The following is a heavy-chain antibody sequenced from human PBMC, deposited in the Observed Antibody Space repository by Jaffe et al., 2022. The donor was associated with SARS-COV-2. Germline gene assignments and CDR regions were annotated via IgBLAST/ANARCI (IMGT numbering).Heavy chain of an antibody. D-gene: IGHD3-3*01. CDR2: ISYDGSNK. J-gene: IGHJ6*02. CDR1: GFTFSSYA. Sequence: QVQLVESGGGVVQPGRSLRLSCAASGFTFSSYAMHWVRQAPGKGLEWVAVISYDGSNKYYADSVKGRFTISRDNSKNTLYLQMNSLRAEDTAVYYCARENYDFWSGSYYYGMDVWGQGTTVTVSS. V-gene: IGHV3-30-3*01. CDR3: ARENYDFWSGSYYYGMDV.